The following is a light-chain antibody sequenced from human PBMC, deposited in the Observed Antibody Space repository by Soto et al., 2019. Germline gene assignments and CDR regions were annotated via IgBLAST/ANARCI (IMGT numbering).Light chain of an antibody. Sequence: QSALTQPASMSGSPGQSITISCTGTSSDVGSYNYVSWYQQHPGKAPKLMIYEVSNRPSGASNRFSGSKSGNTASLTISGLQAEGEAVYYCSSYTTSSTYVFGTGTKLTVL. J-gene: IGLJ1*01. CDR1: SSDVGSYNY. V-gene: IGLV2-14*01. CDR2: EVS. CDR3: SSYTTSSTYV.